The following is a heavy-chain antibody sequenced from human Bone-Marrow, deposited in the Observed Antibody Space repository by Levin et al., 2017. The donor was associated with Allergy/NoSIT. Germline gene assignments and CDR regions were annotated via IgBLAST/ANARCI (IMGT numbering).Heavy chain of an antibody. J-gene: IGHJ4*02. CDR2: ISSSSSYI. Sequence: GESLKISCAASGFTFSSYSMNWVRQAPGKGLEWVSSISSSSSYIYYADSVKGRFTISRDNAKNSLYLQMNSLRAEDTAVYYCARPYDFWSGSPDYWGQGTLVTVSS. V-gene: IGHV3-21*01. CDR3: ARPYDFWSGSPDY. CDR1: GFTFSSYS. D-gene: IGHD3-3*01.